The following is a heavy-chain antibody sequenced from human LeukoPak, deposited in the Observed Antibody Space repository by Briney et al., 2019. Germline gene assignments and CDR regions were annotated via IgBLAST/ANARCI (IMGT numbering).Heavy chain of an antibody. J-gene: IGHJ4*02. Sequence: ASVKVSCKASGYTFTGYYMHWVRQAPGQGLEWMGWINPNSGGTNYAQKFQGRVTMTRDTSISTAYMELSRLRSDDTAVYYCAVGPSMVRGVINDYWGQGTLVTVSS. CDR3: AVGPSMVRGVINDY. CDR1: GYTFTGYY. V-gene: IGHV1-2*02. CDR2: INPNSGGT. D-gene: IGHD3-10*01.